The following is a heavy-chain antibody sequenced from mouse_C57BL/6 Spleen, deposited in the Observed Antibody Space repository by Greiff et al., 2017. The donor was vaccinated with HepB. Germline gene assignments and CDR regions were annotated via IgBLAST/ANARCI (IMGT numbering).Heavy chain of an antibody. CDR3: ARGDYYDYDYFDY. J-gene: IGHJ2*01. D-gene: IGHD2-4*01. V-gene: IGHV1-55*01. CDR1: GYTFTSYW. Sequence: VQLQQPGAELVKPGASVKMSCKASGYTFTSYWITWVKQRPGQGLEWIGDIYPGSGSTNYNEKFKNKATLTVDTSSSTAYMQLSSLTSEDSAVYYCARGDYYDYDYFDYWGQGTTLTVSS. CDR2: IYPGSGST.